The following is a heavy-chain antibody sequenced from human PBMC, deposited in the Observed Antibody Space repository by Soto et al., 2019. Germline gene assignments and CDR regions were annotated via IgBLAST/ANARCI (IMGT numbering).Heavy chain of an antibody. D-gene: IGHD6-19*01. CDR1: GGTFSSYA. Sequence: QVQLVQSGAEVKKPGSSVKVSCKASGGTFSSYAISWVRQAPGQGLEWMGGIIPIFGTANYAQKFQGRVTITADESTSTADMELSSLRSEDTAVYYCARDLRGIAVAGTRFDYWGQGTLVTVSS. CDR2: IIPIFGTA. J-gene: IGHJ4*02. CDR3: ARDLRGIAVAGTRFDY. V-gene: IGHV1-69*01.